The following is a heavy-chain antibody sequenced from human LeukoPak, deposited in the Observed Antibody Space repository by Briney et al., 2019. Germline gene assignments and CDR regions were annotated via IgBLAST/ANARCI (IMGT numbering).Heavy chain of an antibody. CDR2: INVAGNT. CDR3: ARDPRWLQWSRYFDY. D-gene: IGHD5-24*01. Sequence: GGSLRLSCAASGFTLSSHDVHWVRQVPGKGLEWISAINVAGNTYYSDSVKGRFTISRDNSKNTLYLQMNSLRAEDTAVYYCARDPRWLQWSRYFDYWGQGTLVTVSS. CDR1: GFTLSSHD. V-gene: IGHV3-13*01. J-gene: IGHJ4*02.